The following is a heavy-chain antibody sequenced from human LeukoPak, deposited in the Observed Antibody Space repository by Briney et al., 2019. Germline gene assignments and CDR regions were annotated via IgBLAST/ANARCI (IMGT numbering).Heavy chain of an antibody. CDR1: GFTFSSYG. J-gene: IGHJ4*02. Sequence: GGSLRLSCAASGFTFSSYGMHWVRQAPGKGLEWVAVIWYDGSNKYYADSVKGRFTISRDNSKNTLYLQMNSLRAEDTAVYYCARNSGSYVGGYFDYWGQGTLVTVSS. V-gene: IGHV3-33*01. D-gene: IGHD1-26*01. CDR3: ARNSGSYVGGYFDY. CDR2: IWYDGSNK.